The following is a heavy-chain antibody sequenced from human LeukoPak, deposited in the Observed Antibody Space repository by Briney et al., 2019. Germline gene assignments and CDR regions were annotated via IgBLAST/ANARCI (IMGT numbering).Heavy chain of an antibody. CDR1: TFSFSSHG. CDR2: IYKDENDK. CDR3: ATLVKTGEGGRGYFDH. D-gene: IGHD7-27*01. V-gene: IGHV3-30*02. Sequence: GGSLRLSCAASTFSFSSHGLYWVRQAPGKGLEWVAFIYKDENDKGYADSVKGRFTISRDNSNNMLYLQVNSLRADDAAVYYCATLVKTGEGGRGYFDHWGQGTLLTVSS. J-gene: IGHJ4*02.